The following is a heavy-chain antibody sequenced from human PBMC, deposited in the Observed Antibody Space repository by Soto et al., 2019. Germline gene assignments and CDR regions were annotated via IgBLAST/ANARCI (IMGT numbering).Heavy chain of an antibody. V-gene: IGHV1-69*01. CDR1: GGTFNNFA. J-gene: IGHJ6*02. CDR2: IMPVFHTT. D-gene: IGHD6-25*01. Sequence: QVQLVQSGAEVKKPGSSVKVSCQASGGTFNNFAFTWVRQAPGQGLEWLGGIMPVFHTTNISQTFQDRITVPADDFTTTVYIEMTSLRYDDTAVYYCATATISPVSATLYLYGMDCWGQGTTVTVAS. CDR3: ATATISPVSATLYLYGMDC.